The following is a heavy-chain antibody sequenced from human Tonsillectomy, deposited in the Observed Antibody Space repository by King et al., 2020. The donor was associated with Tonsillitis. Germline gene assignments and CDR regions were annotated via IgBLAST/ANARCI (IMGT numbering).Heavy chain of an antibody. CDR2: IYYSGST. CDR3: ARDRSGNDYSGDAFDI. Sequence: VQLQESGPGLVKPSQTLSLTCTVSGGSISSGDYYWNWIRQPPGKGLELIGYIYYSGSTYYNPSLMSRVTMSGDTSKNQFSLKLSSVTAADTAVYYCARDRSGNDYSGDAFDIWGQGTMVTVSS. CDR1: GGSISSGDYY. J-gene: IGHJ3*02. D-gene: IGHD3-16*01. V-gene: IGHV4-30-4*01.